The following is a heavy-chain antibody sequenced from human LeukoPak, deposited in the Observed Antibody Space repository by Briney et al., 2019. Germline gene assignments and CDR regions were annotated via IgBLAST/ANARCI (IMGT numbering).Heavy chain of an antibody. Sequence: GGSLRLSCAASGFTFSSYWMSWVRQAPGKGLEGVAIIKQDESEKYYVDSVKGRFTISRDNTKNSLYLQMNSLRAEDTAVYYCAKLTYYYDSSGYSDAFDIWGQGTMVTVSS. D-gene: IGHD3-22*01. CDR3: AKLTYYYDSSGYSDAFDI. V-gene: IGHV3-7*03. J-gene: IGHJ3*02. CDR1: GFTFSSYW. CDR2: IKQDESEK.